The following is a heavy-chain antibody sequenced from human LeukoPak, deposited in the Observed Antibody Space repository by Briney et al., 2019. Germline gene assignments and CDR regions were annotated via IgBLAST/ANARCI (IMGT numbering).Heavy chain of an antibody. CDR3: AKNKLEYYYDSSAIDY. D-gene: IGHD3-22*01. V-gene: IGHV4-59*05. CDR1: GGSISSYY. J-gene: IGHJ4*01. Sequence: SETLSLTCTVSGGSISSYYWSWIRQPPGKGLEWIGSIYYSGSTYYNPSLKSRVTISVDTSKNQFSLKLSSVTAADTAVYYCAKNKLEYYYDSSAIDYWGQEPWSPSPQ. CDR2: IYYSGST.